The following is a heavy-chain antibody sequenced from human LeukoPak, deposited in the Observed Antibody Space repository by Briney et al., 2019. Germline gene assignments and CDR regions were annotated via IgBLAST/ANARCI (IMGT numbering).Heavy chain of an antibody. D-gene: IGHD7-27*01. CDR2: IKYDGGEK. J-gene: IGHJ4*02. Sequence: PGGSLRLSCAASEFTFSSYWMSWIRQAPGKGLEWVANIKYDGGEKYYVDSVRGRFTVSRDNAKNSLYLQMSSLRAEDTAVYYCARDDGGETNWGSIDYWGQGTLVTVSS. CDR1: EFTFSSYW. V-gene: IGHV3-7*05. CDR3: ARDDGGETNWGSIDY.